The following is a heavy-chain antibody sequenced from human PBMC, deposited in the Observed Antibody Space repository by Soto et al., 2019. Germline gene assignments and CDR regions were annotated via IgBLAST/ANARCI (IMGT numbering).Heavy chain of an antibody. D-gene: IGHD3-9*01. CDR2: IRSEAHSYAA. CDR3: TRYDTFDY. CDR1: GFAFSASA. J-gene: IGHJ4*02. V-gene: IGHV3-73*02. Sequence: EVQLVESGGGLVQPGGSLTLSCAASGFAFSASAIHWVRQASGKGLEWVGRIRSEAHSYAAAYAASVKGRFTISRDDSKKTAYLQINSLKTGDTSVYYCTRYDTFDYWGQGTLVTVSS.